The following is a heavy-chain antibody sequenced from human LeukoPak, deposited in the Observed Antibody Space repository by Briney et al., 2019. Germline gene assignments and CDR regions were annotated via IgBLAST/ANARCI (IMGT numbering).Heavy chain of an antibody. D-gene: IGHD6-13*01. CDR1: GYTFAGYY. CDR3: ARGSSSWIIPDY. J-gene: IGHJ4*02. V-gene: IGHV1-2*02. CDR2: INPNSDGT. Sequence: GASVKVSCKASGYTFAGYYMHWVRQAPGQGLEWMGWINPNSDGTNYAQKFQGRVTMTRDTSISTAYMELSRLRSDDTAVYYCARGSSSWIIPDYWGQGTLVTVSS.